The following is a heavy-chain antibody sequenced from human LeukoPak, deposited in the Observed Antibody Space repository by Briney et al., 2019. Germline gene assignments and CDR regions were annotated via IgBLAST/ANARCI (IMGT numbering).Heavy chain of an antibody. Sequence: ASVKVSCKASGYTFTSYYMHWVRQAPGQGLEWMGIINPSGGSTSYAQKFQGRVTMTRDMSTSTVYMELSSLRSEDTAVYYCARDRGSGTRPYYYYYMDVWGKGTTVTVSS. CDR3: ARDRGSGTRPYYYYYMDV. CDR2: INPSGGST. V-gene: IGHV1-46*01. D-gene: IGHD6-25*01. J-gene: IGHJ6*03. CDR1: GYTFTSYY.